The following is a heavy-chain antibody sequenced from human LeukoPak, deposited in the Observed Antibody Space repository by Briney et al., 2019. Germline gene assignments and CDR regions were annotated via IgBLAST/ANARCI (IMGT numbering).Heavy chain of an antibody. D-gene: IGHD2/OR15-2a*01. J-gene: IGHJ3*02. V-gene: IGHV5-51*01. Sequence: GEALQSSCRGSGYSFIFYWSAWVRQMPGKGLQWMGIIYPDDSDTRYSPSFQGQVTISADKSISTAYLQWSSLKASDTAMYYCVRPLSTSYDAFDIWGQGTMVTVSS. CDR2: IYPDDSDT. CDR1: GYSFIFYW. CDR3: VRPLSTSYDAFDI.